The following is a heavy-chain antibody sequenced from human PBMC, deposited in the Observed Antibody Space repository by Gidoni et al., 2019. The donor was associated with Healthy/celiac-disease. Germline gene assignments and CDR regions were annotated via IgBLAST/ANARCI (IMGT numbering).Heavy chain of an antibody. V-gene: IGHV3-23*01. Sequence: EVQRLESGGGLVQPGGSLRLSCAASGFTLRSNAMSWVREAPGKGLERVSSISGSGGSQCDADSVNGRCTISRDNSKNTLYLQMNSLSAEDTAVYYCAKSLEGREYYYDSSGYFLFDYWGQGTLVTVSS. CDR1: GFTLRSNA. J-gene: IGHJ4*02. CDR3: AKSLEGREYYYDSSGYFLFDY. CDR2: ISGSGGSQ. D-gene: IGHD3-22*01.